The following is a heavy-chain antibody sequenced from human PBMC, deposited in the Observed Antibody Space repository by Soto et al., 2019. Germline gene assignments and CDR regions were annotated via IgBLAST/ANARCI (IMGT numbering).Heavy chain of an antibody. D-gene: IGHD3-10*01. Sequence: PSETLSLTCTVSGGSISSYYWSWIRQPPGKGLEWIGYIYYSGSTNYNPSLKSRVTISVETSKNQFSLKLSSVTAADTAVYYCARVGYGSGSYAYYYYGMDVWGQGNTGAVSS. CDR2: IYYSGST. J-gene: IGHJ6*02. V-gene: IGHV4-59*01. CDR1: GGSISSYY. CDR3: ARVGYGSGSYAYYYYGMDV.